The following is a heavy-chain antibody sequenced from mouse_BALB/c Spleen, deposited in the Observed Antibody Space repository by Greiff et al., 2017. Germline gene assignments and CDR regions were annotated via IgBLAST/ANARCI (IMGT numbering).Heavy chain of an antibody. J-gene: IGHJ3*01. CDR1: GYSITSDYA. D-gene: IGHD2-1*01. V-gene: IGHV3-2*02. CDR2: ISYSGST. Sequence: EVKLQESGPGLVKPSQSLSLTCTVTGYSITSDYAWNWIRQFPGNKLEWMGYISYSGSTSYNPSLKSRISITRDTSKNQFFLQLNSVTTEDTATYYCARWGGNYSYYFDYWGQGTLVTVSA. CDR3: ARWGGNYSYYFDY.